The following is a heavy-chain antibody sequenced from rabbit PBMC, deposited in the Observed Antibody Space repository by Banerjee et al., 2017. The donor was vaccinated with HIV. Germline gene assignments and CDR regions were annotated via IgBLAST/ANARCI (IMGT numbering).Heavy chain of an antibody. CDR3: ARDSYGTGGLLHL. Sequence: QEQLEESGGDLVKPEGSLTLTCTASGFTLSSYWLCWVRQAPGKGLEWIACMDAGSSGTTNYASWAKGRFTISKTSSTTVTLQMTSLTAADTATYFCARDSYGTGGLLHLWGPGTLVTVS. J-gene: IGHJ6*01. D-gene: IGHD7-1*01. CDR1: GFTLSSYW. V-gene: IGHV1S45*01. CDR2: MDAGSSGTT.